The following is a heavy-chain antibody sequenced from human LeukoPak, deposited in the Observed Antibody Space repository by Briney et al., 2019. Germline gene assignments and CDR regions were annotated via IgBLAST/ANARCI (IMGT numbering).Heavy chain of an antibody. V-gene: IGHV3-23*01. J-gene: IGHJ4*02. CDR1: GFTFSDHA. Sequence: GGSLRLSCAASGFTFSDHAMSWVRQTPAKGLESVSSISAGGDRTHYADSVKGRFTVSRDNAKNSLYLQMNSLRAEDTAVYYCARDKGDYDTSGSLFVFGGQGTLVTVSS. D-gene: IGHD3-22*01. CDR2: ISAGGDRT. CDR3: ARDKGDYDTSGSLFVF.